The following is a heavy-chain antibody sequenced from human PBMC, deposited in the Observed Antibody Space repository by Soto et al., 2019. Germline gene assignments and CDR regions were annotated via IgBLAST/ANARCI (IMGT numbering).Heavy chain of an antibody. D-gene: IGHD3-10*01. Sequence: HWGSIKISSAASRFTFSSYGMHWVRKAPGKGLEWVAVISYDGSNKYYADSVKGRFTISRDNSKNTLYLQMNSLRAEDTAVYYCAKCMVRGVPLSYYYYGMDVWGQGTTVTVFS. J-gene: IGHJ6*02. CDR2: ISYDGSNK. CDR1: RFTFSSYG. CDR3: AKCMVRGVPLSYYYYGMDV. V-gene: IGHV3-30*18.